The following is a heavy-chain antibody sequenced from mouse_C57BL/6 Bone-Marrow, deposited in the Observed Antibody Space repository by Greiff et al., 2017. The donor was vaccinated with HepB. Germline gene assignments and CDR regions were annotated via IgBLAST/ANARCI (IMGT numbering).Heavy chain of an antibody. D-gene: IGHD4-1*01. CDR1: GFTFSSYA. V-gene: IGHV5-4*01. CDR2: ISDGGSYT. Sequence: EVKVVESGGGLVKPGGSLKLSCAASGFTFSSYAMSWVRQTPEKRLEWVATISDGGSYTYYPDNVKGRFTISRDNAKNNLYLQMSHLKSEDTAMYYCARETGTGYWGQGTTLTVSS. CDR3: ARETGTGY. J-gene: IGHJ2*01.